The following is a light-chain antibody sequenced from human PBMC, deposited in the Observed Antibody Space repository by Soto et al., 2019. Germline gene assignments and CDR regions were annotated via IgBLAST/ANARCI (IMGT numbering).Light chain of an antibody. CDR3: AAWDDSLGGHV. J-gene: IGLJ1*01. CDR1: SSNIGAGYD. CDR2: GNS. Sequence: QSVLTQPPSVSGAPGQRVTISCTGSSSNIGAGYDVHWYQQLPGTAPKLLIYGNSNRPSGVPDRFSGSKSGTSASLAISGLQSEDEADYYCAAWDDSLGGHVFGTGTKATVL. V-gene: IGLV1-40*01.